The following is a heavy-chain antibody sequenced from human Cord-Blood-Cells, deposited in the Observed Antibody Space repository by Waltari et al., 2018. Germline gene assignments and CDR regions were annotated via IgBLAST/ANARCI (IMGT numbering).Heavy chain of an antibody. CDR2: IYYSGST. J-gene: IGHJ2*01. Sequence: QVQLQESGPGLVKPSQTLSLTCTVSGGSISSGDYYWSLIRQPPGKGLEWIGYIYYSGSTYYNPSLKSRVTISVDTSKNQFSLKLSSVTAADTAVYYCARDEGYCTGGVCWYFDLWGRGTLVTVSS. CDR3: ARDEGYCTGGVCWYFDL. D-gene: IGHD2-8*02. CDR1: GGSISSGDYY. V-gene: IGHV4-30-4*01.